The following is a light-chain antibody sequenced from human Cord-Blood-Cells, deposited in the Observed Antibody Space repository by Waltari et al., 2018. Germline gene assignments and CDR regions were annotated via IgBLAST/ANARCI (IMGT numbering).Light chain of an antibody. V-gene: IGKV1-39*01. CDR2: AAS. J-gene: IGKJ5*01. CDR1: PSISSY. Sequence: DIQMTQSPSSLSASVGYRVTITCRASPSISSYLNWYQQKPGKAPKLLIYAASRVQSGVPSRVSGSGSATDFTLTISSLQPEDFATYYCQQSYSTPSITFGQGTRLEIK. CDR3: QQSYSTPSIT.